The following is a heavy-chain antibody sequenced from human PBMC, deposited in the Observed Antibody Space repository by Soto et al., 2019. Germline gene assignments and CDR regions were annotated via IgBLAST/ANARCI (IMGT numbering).Heavy chain of an antibody. CDR3: VTSLWFGTQPEI. Sequence: QVQLQQWGAGLLKPSETLSLTCAVYGGSFSGYYWTWFRQPPGKGLEWIREISPSGTTKYLPSLKIRVTISADTSKNQFSLKVTSVTAADTAVYYCVTSLWFGTQPEIWGQGALVTVSS. V-gene: IGHV4-34*01. D-gene: IGHD3-10*01. J-gene: IGHJ4*02. CDR1: GGSFSGYY. CDR2: ISPSGTT.